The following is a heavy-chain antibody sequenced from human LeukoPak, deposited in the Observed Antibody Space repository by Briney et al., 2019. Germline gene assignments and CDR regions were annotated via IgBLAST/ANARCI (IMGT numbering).Heavy chain of an antibody. J-gene: IGHJ4*02. CDR2: IYYSGDT. CDR1: GGSISSYY. Sequence: SETLSLTCTVSGGSISSYYWSWIRQPPGKGLEWIGHIYYSGDTNYNPSLKSRVTISVDTSKNQFSLKLSSVTAADTAVYYCARQTEYYDSSGYYSYWGQGTLVTVSS. V-gene: IGHV4-59*08. CDR3: ARQTEYYDSSGYYSY. D-gene: IGHD3-22*01.